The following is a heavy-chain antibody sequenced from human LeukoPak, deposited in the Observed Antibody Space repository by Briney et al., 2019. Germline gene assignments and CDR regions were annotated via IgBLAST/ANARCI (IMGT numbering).Heavy chain of an antibody. CDR3: ALTTMVSRYMDV. D-gene: IGHD5-18*01. CDR2: IYPIDSET. Sequence: GGSLKISCKGSGHTFYNYWIAWVGQMPGESLEWMGIIYPIDSETRYSPSFQGQVTFSADRSINTAYLQWNSLKASDTAMYYCALTTMVSRYMDVWGKGTTVTVSS. J-gene: IGHJ6*03. V-gene: IGHV5-51*01. CDR1: GHTFYNYW.